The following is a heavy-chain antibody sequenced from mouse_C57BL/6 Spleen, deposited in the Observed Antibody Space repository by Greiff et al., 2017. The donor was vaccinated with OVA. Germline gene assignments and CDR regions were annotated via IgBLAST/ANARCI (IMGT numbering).Heavy chain of an antibody. CDR2: IYPGDGDT. D-gene: IGHD1-1*02. CDR1: GYAFSSSW. V-gene: IGHV1-82*01. J-gene: IGHJ1*03. CDR3: ARSVVAKDWYFDV. Sequence: QVQLQQSGPELVKPGASVKISCKASGYAFSSSWMNWVKQRPGKGLEWIGRIYPGDGDTNYNGKFKGKATLTADKSSSTAYMQLSSLTSEDSAVYFCARSVVAKDWYFDVWGTGTTVTVSS.